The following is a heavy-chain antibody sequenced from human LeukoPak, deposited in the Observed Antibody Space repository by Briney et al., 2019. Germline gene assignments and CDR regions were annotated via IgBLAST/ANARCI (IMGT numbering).Heavy chain of an antibody. CDR1: GFTVSSNY. V-gene: IGHV3-66*01. Sequence: GGSLRLSCAASGFTVSSNYMSWVRQAPGKGLEWVSVIYSGGSTYYADSVKGRLTISRDNSKNTLYLQMNSLRAEDTAVYYCARDRYYDSSGYYPGFDYRGQGTLVTVSS. J-gene: IGHJ4*02. D-gene: IGHD3-22*01. CDR3: ARDRYYDSSGYYPGFDY. CDR2: IYSGGST.